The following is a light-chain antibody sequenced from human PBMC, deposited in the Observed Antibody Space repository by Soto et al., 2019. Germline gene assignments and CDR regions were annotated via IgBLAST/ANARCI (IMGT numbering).Light chain of an antibody. J-gene: IGLJ1*01. CDR3: SSYTSSSTLDV. CDR1: SSDVGGYNS. V-gene: IGLV2-14*01. CDR2: DVN. Sequence: QSALTQPASVSGSPGQSITISCTGTSSDVGGYNSVSWYQQYPGKAPKLTIFDVNNRPSGVSNRFSGSKSGNTASLTISALQAEDEADYYCSSYTSSSTLDVFGTGTKLTVL.